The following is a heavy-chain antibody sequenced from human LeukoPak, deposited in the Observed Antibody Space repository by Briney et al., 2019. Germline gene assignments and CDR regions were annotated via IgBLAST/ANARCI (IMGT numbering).Heavy chain of an antibody. CDR3: ARDLGGWELPHFDY. Sequence: SETLSLTCTVSGGSISSYYWSWIRQPPGKGLEWIGYIYYSGSTNYNPSLKSRVTISVDTSKNQFSLKLSSVTAADTAVYYCARDLGGWELPHFDYWGQGTLVTVSS. V-gene: IGHV4-59*01. D-gene: IGHD1-26*01. J-gene: IGHJ4*02. CDR2: IYYSGST. CDR1: GGSISSYY.